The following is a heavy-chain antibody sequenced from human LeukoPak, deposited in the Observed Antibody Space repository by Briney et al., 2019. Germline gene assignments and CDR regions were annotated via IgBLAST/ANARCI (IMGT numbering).Heavy chain of an antibody. Sequence: TTSETLSLTCGVSGGSISSSNWWSWVRQPPGKGLEWIGEIYHSGSTNYNPSLKSRVTISVDKSKKQFSLKLSSVTAADTAVYYCARGAAAGTPNNWFDPWGQGTLVTVSS. J-gene: IGHJ5*02. V-gene: IGHV4-4*02. D-gene: IGHD6-13*01. CDR1: GGSISSSNW. CDR2: IYHSGST. CDR3: ARGAAAGTPNNWFDP.